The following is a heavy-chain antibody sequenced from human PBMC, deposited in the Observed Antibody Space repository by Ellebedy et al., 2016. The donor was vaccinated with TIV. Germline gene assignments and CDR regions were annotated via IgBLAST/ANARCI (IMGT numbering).Heavy chain of an antibody. CDR1: GYSFTTYW. CDR2: IDPSDSYT. V-gene: IGHV5-10-1*01. CDR3: ARYITNDY. Sequence: ASVKVSCKGSGYSFTTYWISWVRQMPGKGLEWMGRIDPSDSYTNYSPSFQGHVTISADKSISTAYLQWSSLKASDTAMYYCARYITNDYWGQGTLVTVSS. J-gene: IGHJ4*02. D-gene: IGHD3-3*01.